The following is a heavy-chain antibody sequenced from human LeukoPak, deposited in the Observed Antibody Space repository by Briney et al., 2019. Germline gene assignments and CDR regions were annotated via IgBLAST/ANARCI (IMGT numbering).Heavy chain of an antibody. CDR2: IKEDGGVK. CDR3: ARIGYSSSSFDY. D-gene: IGHD6-13*01. V-gene: IGHV3-7*01. Sequence: GGSLTLSCAAYGFTFSNFWMSWVRQAPGKGLEWVGNIKEDGGVKYYGDSVKGRFTISRDNDKKSVYLQMNSLRAEDTAVYYCARIGYSSSSFDYWGQGTLVIVSS. CDR1: GFTFSNFW. J-gene: IGHJ4*02.